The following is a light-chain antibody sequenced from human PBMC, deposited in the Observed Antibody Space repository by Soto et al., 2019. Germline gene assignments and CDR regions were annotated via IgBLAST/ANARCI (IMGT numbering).Light chain of an antibody. V-gene: IGKV1-39*01. CDR3: QQSYSNPWT. CDR2: AAS. J-gene: IGKJ1*01. Sequence: DTQMTQSPSRLSASVGDRLTITCRASQSVNTYLHWYQQKAGQDPXLLIYAASNLQSGVPSRFSGRGSGTEFTLTVESLQPEDFATYYCQQSYSNPWTFGQGTKV. CDR1: QSVNTY.